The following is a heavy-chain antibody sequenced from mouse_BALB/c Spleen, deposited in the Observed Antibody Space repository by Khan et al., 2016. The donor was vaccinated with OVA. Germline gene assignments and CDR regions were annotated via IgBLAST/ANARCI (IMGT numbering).Heavy chain of an antibody. Sequence: QIQLVQSGPELKKPGETVKISCKASGYTFTNFGMNWVKQAPGEGLKCMGWINTYTGEPTYADDFKGRFAFSLETSASTAYLQINNLKNEDTATYFCTRPPYFSYVMVYWGQGTSVTVSS. CDR1: GYTFTNFG. CDR3: TRPPYFSYVMVY. J-gene: IGHJ4*01. V-gene: IGHV9-3-1*01. CDR2: INTYTGEP. D-gene: IGHD2-10*01.